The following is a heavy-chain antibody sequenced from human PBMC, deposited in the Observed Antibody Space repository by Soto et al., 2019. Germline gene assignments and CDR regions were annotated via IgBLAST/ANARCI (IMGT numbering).Heavy chain of an antibody. J-gene: IGHJ4*02. D-gene: IGHD6-13*01. Sequence: PSETLSLTCTVSCGSISTYYWSWIRQPAGKGLEWIGRIHTTENTNYNPSLKGRITMSVDTSNNQFSLKLSSLTAADTAVYYCARALSAAAGLYFDYWGQGTLVTVSS. CDR3: ARALSAAAGLYFDY. CDR1: CGSISTYY. V-gene: IGHV4-4*07. CDR2: IHTTENT.